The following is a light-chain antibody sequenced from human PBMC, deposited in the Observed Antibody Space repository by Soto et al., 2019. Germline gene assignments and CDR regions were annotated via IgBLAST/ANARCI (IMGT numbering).Light chain of an antibody. V-gene: IGLV2-14*01. CDR1: SSDVGGYNY. CDR3: SSYTTSTSFIL. CDR2: EVT. Sequence: QSALTQPASVSGSPGQSITISCTGTSSDVGGYNYVSWYQQYPGKAPKLMIYEVTNRPSGVSNRFSGSKSGNTASLTISGLQAEDEAYYYCSSYTTSTSFILFGGGTK. J-gene: IGLJ2*01.